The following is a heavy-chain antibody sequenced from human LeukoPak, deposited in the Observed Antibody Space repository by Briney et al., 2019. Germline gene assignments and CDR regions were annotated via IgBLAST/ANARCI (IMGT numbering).Heavy chain of an antibody. J-gene: IGHJ6*02. CDR1: GGTFSSYA. CDR2: IIPIFGTA. V-gene: IGHV1-69*13. Sequence: SVKVSCKASGGTFSSYAISWVRQAPGQGLEWMGGIIPIFGTANYAQKFQGRVTITADESTSTAYMELSSLRSEDTAVYYCARDFLHREVTTVDYYYGMDVWGQGTTVTVSS. CDR3: ARDFLHREVTTVDYYYGMDV. D-gene: IGHD4-17*01.